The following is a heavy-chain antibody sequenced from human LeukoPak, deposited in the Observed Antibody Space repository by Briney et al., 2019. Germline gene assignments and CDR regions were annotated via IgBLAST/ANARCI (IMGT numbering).Heavy chain of an antibody. D-gene: IGHD3-3*01. J-gene: IGHJ3*02. CDR1: GFTFSRYA. CDR3: ARLIRITIFGVVNLGDAFDI. V-gene: IGHV3-23*01. CDR2: ISGSGGST. Sequence: GGSLRLSCAASGFTFSRYAMSWVRQAPGKGLEWVSAISGSGGSTYYAGSVKGRFTISRDNSKNTLYLQMNSLRAEDTAVYYCARLIRITIFGVVNLGDAFDIWGQGTMVTVSS.